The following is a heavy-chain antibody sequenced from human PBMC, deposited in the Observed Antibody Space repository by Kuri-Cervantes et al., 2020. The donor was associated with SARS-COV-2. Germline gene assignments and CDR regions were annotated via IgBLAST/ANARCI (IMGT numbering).Heavy chain of an antibody. Sequence: GESLKISCAASGFTFSSYWMSWVRQAPGKGLEWVANIKQDGSEKYYVDSVKGRFTISRDNAKNSLYLQMNSLRAEDTAVYYCAKEPAHCGTGCYSLPDQWGRGILVTVSS. J-gene: IGHJ4*02. D-gene: IGHD2-21*01. CDR2: IKQDGSEK. CDR1: GFTFSSYW. V-gene: IGHV3-7*01. CDR3: AKEPAHCGTGCYSLPDQ.